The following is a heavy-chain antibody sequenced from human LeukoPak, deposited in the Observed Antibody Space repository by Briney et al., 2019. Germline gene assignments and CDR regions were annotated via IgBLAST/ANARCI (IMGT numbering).Heavy chain of an antibody. Sequence: PGGSLRLSCAASGFTFNRYRMHWVRQAPGKGLEWVAVISYDGRYQFYADSVKGRFTVSRDISKNTLFLQMNSLRAEDTAVYHCARMMTDFDGSGHDIQWGGFDIWGQGTTVTVS. CDR2: ISYDGRYQ. V-gene: IGHV3-30*04. D-gene: IGHD3-22*01. J-gene: IGHJ3*02. CDR1: GFTFNRYR. CDR3: ARMMTDFDGSGHDIQWGGFDI.